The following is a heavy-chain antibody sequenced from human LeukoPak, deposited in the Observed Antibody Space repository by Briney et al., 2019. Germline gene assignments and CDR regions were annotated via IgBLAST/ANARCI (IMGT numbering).Heavy chain of an antibody. D-gene: IGHD5-12*01. CDR2: ISSSSSTV. V-gene: IGHV3-48*01. J-gene: IGHJ4*02. CDR1: GFTFSSYS. Sequence: GGSLRLSCAASGFTFSSYSMNRVRQAPGKGLEWVSYISSSSSTVYYADSVKGRFTISRDNAKNSLYLQMNSLRAEDTAVYYCASRAYSGYPLGYWGQGTLVTVSS. CDR3: ASRAYSGYPLGY.